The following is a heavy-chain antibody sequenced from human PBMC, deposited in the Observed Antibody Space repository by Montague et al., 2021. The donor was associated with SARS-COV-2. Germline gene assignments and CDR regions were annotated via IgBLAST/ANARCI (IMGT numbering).Heavy chain of an antibody. CDR1: GGSTTSGNYY. D-gene: IGHD1-7*01. J-gene: IGHJ6*02. CDR3: ARDRTGTTFYYYYYYGMDV. CDR2: VDTSGRT. V-gene: IGHV4-61*02. Sequence: TLSLTCAVSGGSTTSGNYYWTWVRLPAGKGLEWLGRVDTSGRTSYKPSLKSRVTISVDTSKNHFSLNLTSVTAADTAVYYCARDRTGTTFYYYYYYGMDVWGQGTTVTVS.